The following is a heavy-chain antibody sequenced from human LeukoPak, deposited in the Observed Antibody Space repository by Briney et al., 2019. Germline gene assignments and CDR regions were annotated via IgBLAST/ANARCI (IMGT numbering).Heavy chain of an antibody. CDR3: AKDLIFDY. J-gene: IGHJ4*02. CDR2: ISGSGGST. CDR1: GFTFSSYG. D-gene: IGHD3-16*01. Sequence: GGSLRLSCAASGFTFSSYGMNWVRQAPGKGLEWVSTISGSGGSTYYADSVKGRFTMSRDNSKNTLYLQMNSLRAEDTAVYYCAKDLIFDYWGQGTLVTVSS. V-gene: IGHV3-23*01.